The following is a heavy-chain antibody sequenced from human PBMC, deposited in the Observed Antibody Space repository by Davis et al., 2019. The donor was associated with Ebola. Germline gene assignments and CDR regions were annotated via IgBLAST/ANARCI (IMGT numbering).Heavy chain of an antibody. Sequence: ASVKVSCKTSGYTFTNYGITWVRQAPGQGLEWMGWISAYNGNTNYAQKLQGRVTMTTDTSTSTAYMELRSLRSDDTAVYYCARDRIVASTLLGDYYGMDVWGKGTTVTVSS. J-gene: IGHJ6*04. CDR2: ISAYNGNT. CDR3: ARDRIVASTLLGDYYGMDV. D-gene: IGHD5-12*01. V-gene: IGHV1-18*04. CDR1: GYTFTNYG.